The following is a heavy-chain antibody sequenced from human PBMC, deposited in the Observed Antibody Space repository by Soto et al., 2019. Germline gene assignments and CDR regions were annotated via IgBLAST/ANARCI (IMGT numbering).Heavy chain of an antibody. CDR3: VYGDYPY. V-gene: IGHV1-2*02. J-gene: IGHJ4*02. D-gene: IGHD4-17*01. CDR2: INPNSGGT. Sequence: ASVKVSCKASGYTFTDYYMHWVRQAPGQGLEWMGWINPNSGGTNYAQKFQGRVTMTMDTSITTAYMELSSLRSDDTAVYYCVYGDYPYWSQGTLVTVSS. CDR1: GYTFTDYY.